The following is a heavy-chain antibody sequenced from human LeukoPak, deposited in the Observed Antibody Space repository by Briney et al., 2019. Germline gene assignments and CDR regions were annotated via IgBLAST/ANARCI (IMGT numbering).Heavy chain of an antibody. CDR3: ARERGYNWNDMFDY. CDR1: GYTFTGYY. D-gene: IGHD1-20*01. CDR2: INPNSGGT. V-gene: IGHV1-2*02. Sequence: ASVKVSCKASGYTFTGYYMHWVRQAPGQGLEWMGWINPNSGGTNYAQKFQGRVTMTRDTSISTAYMELSRLRSDDTAVYYCARERGYNWNDMFDYWGQGTLVTVSS. J-gene: IGHJ4*02.